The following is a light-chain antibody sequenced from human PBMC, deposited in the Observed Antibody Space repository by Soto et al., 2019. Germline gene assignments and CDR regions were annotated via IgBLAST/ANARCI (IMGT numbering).Light chain of an antibody. Sequence: DIVMTQSPDYLAVSLGERATINCKSSQSVLFSPNNKNYLAWYQQKPGQPPKLLIYWASTRESGVPDRFSGSGSGTDFTLTISSLQAEDVAFYYCQQYHSAPQTFGQGNKVEIK. CDR1: QSVLFSPNNKNY. CDR3: QQYHSAPQT. J-gene: IGKJ1*01. V-gene: IGKV4-1*01. CDR2: WAS.